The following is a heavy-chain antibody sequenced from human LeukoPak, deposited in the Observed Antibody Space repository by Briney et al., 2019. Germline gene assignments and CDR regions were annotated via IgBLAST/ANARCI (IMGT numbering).Heavy chain of an antibody. CDR1: GVPITDHY. J-gene: IGHJ5*02. V-gene: IGHV4-59*11. Sequence: PSETLSLTCNISGVPITDHYWSWIRLAPRRGLEWIGYMYYSGDSNSNPSLEGRVTMSADTSTNQFSLRLTSVTAADTAIYYCARELPSTGNWFDPWGQGILVTVSS. D-gene: IGHD1-14*01. CDR3: ARELPSTGNWFDP. CDR2: MYYSGDS.